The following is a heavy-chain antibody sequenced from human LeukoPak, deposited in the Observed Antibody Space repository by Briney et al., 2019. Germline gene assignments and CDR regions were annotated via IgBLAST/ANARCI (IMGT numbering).Heavy chain of an antibody. J-gene: IGHJ4*02. CDR1: GYSFTSYW. V-gene: IGHV5-51*01. CDR2: IYPGDSDT. Sequence: GESLQISCQGSGYSFTSYWIGWVRQLPGKGLEWMGIIYPGDSDTRYSPSFQGQVTISADKSTSTAYLQWSSLKASGTAMYYCARQGVVASLNWGQGTLVTVSS. CDR3: ARQGVVASLN. D-gene: IGHD2-15*01.